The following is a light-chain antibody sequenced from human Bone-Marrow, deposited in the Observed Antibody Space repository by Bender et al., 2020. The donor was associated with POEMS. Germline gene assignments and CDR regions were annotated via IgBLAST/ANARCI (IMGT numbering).Light chain of an antibody. CDR3: SSYAGTTTLV. J-gene: IGLJ2*01. V-gene: IGLV2-23*01. Sequence: QSALTQPASVSGSPGQSITISCTGTLSDVGGYNYVSWYQQHPGKAPKLIIHDDNERPSGVSSRFSGSKSGNTASLTISGLQADDEADYFCSSYAGTTTLVFGGGTKLTVL. CDR2: DDN. CDR1: LSDVGGYNY.